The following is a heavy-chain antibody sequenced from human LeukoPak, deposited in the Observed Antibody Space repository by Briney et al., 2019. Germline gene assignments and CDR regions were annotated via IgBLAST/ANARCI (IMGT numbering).Heavy chain of an antibody. J-gene: IGHJ4*02. CDR1: GFSFSGYI. D-gene: IGHD6-19*01. CDR2: IGTSGNTI. V-gene: IGHV3-48*01. CDR3: ARDQWLDY. Sequence: TGGSLRLSCAASGFSFSGYIMNWVRQTPGKGLEWVSFIGTSGNTIYYAGSVKGRFTVSRDNAKNSLYLQMNSLRAEDTAVYYCARDQWLDYWGQGTLVTVSS.